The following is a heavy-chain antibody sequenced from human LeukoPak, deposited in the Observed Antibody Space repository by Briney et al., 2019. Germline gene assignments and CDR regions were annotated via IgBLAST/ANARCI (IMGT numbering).Heavy chain of an antibody. V-gene: IGHV4-59*08. D-gene: IGHD3-10*01. Sequence: SETLSLTCTVSGGSISSYYWSWIRQPPGKGLEWIGYIYYSGSTNYNPSLKSRVTISVDTSKNQFSLKLSSVTAADTAVYYCARFSRRRDYYYGSGSYYNHKSYYFDYWGQGTLVTVSS. J-gene: IGHJ4*02. CDR3: ARFSRRRDYYYGSGSYYNHKSYYFDY. CDR1: GGSISSYY. CDR2: IYYSGST.